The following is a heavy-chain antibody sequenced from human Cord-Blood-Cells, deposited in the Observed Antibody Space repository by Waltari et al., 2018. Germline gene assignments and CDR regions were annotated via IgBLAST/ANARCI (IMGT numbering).Heavy chain of an antibody. D-gene: IGHD3-22*01. V-gene: IGHV1-8*01. CDR2: MNPNSGNT. CDR3: ARVADDSSGYYGPQYGMDV. J-gene: IGHJ6*02. CDR1: GYTFTSYD. Sequence: QVQLVQSGAEVKKPGASVKVSCTASGYTFTSYDINWVRQATGQGLEWMGWMNPNSGNTGYAQKFQGRVTMTRNTSISTAYMELSSLRSEDTAVYYCARVADDSSGYYGPQYGMDVWGQGTTVTVSS.